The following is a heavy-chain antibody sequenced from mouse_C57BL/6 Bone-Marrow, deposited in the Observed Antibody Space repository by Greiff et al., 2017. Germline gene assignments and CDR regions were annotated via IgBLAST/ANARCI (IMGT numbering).Heavy chain of an antibody. D-gene: IGHD1-1*01. CDR1: GYTFTSYW. J-gene: IGHJ4*01. CDR2: IDPSDSYT. Sequence: QVQLQQSGAELVRPGTSVKLSCKASGYTFTSYWMHWVKQRPGQGLEWIGVIDPSDSYTNYNQKFKGKATLTVDTSSSTAYMQLSSLTSEDSAVYYCARVHYYGSRRLYYYAMDYWGQGTSVTVSS. V-gene: IGHV1-59*01. CDR3: ARVHYYGSRRLYYYAMDY.